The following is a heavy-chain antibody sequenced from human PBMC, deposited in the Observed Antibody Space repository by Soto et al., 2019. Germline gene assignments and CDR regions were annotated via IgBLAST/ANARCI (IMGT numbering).Heavy chain of an antibody. J-gene: IGHJ6*02. CDR3: ARDSGCSSTSCYRYYYGMDV. Sequence: LSLTCTVSGGSISSGDYYWSWIRQPPGKGLEWIGYIYYSGSTYYNPSLKSRVTISVDTSKNQFSLKLSSVTAADTAVYYCARDSGCSSTSCYRYYYGMDVWGQGTTVTVSS. CDR1: GGSISSGDYY. D-gene: IGHD2-2*01. V-gene: IGHV4-30-4*01. CDR2: IYYSGST.